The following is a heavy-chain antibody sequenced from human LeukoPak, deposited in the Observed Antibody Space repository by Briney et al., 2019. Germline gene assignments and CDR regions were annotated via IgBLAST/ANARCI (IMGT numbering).Heavy chain of an antibody. CDR3: ASLMTTVTTIDY. D-gene: IGHD4-17*01. Sequence: GGSLRLSCAASGVTFSDYYMSWIRQAPGKGLEWVSYIRSSGSTIYYADSVKGRFTISRDNAKNSLYLQMNSLRAEDTAVYYCASLMTTVTTIDYRGQGTLVTVSS. CDR1: GVTFSDYY. CDR2: IRSSGSTI. V-gene: IGHV3-11*01. J-gene: IGHJ4*02.